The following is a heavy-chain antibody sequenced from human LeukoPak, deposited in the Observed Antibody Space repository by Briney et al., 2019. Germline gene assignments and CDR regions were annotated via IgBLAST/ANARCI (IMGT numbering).Heavy chain of an antibody. CDR3: ARSSGYYYGGFAFDI. V-gene: IGHV4-61*01. Sequence: PSETLSLTCTASGGSVSSGSYYWSWIRQPPGKGLEWIGYIYYSGSTNYNPSLKSRVTISVDTSKNQFSLKLSSVTAADTAVYYCARSSGYYYGGFAFDIWGQGTMVTVSS. CDR1: GGSVSSGSYY. J-gene: IGHJ3*02. D-gene: IGHD3-22*01. CDR2: IYYSGST.